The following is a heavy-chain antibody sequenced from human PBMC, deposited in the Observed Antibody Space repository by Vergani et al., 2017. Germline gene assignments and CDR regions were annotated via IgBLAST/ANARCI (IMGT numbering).Heavy chain of an antibody. V-gene: IGHV3-21*01. J-gene: IGHJ4*02. D-gene: IGHD3-22*01. CDR2: ISSRSTYT. CDR3: ARAYKYDNSGYYYYLPDY. Sequence: EVQLVESGGGLVKPGGSLRLSCAASGFTFSSYSMNWVRQAPGKGLEWVSSISSRSTYTYYADSVKGRFTISRDNAKSSLYLQMNSLRADDTAVYYCARAYKYDNSGYYYYLPDYWGQGTLVTVSS. CDR1: GFTFSSYS.